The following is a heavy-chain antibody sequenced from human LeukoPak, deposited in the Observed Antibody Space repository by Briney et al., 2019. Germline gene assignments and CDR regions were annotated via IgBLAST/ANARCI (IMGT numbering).Heavy chain of an antibody. Sequence: SETLSLTCAVYGGSFSGYYWSWIRQPPGKGLEWIGEINHSGSTNYNPSLKSRVTISVDTSKNQFSLKLSSVTAADTAVYYCARVPMIAVAGHGDYWGQGTLVTVSS. D-gene: IGHD6-19*01. CDR3: ARVPMIAVAGHGDY. J-gene: IGHJ4*02. V-gene: IGHV4-34*01. CDR1: GGSFSGYY. CDR2: INHSGST.